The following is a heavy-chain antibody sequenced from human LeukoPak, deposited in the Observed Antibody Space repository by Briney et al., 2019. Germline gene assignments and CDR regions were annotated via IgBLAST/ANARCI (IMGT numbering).Heavy chain of an antibody. Sequence: ASVKVSCKASGYTFTSYYMHWVRQAPGQGLEWMGIINPSGGSTSYAQKFQGRVTMTRDTSTSTVYMELSSLRSEDTAVYYCARRGSDAEPYNWFDPWGQGTLITVSS. D-gene: IGHD1-26*01. J-gene: IGHJ5*02. CDR2: INPSGGST. V-gene: IGHV1-46*01. CDR1: GYTFTSYY. CDR3: ARRGSDAEPYNWFDP.